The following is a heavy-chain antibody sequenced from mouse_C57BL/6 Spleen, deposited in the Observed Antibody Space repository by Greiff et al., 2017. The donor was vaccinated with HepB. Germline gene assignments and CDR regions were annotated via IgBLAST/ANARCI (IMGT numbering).Heavy chain of an antibody. D-gene: IGHD2-4*01. CDR2: ISYDGSN. CDR1: GYSITSGYY. V-gene: IGHV3-6*01. CDR3: ARDPLYDYDEAY. J-gene: IGHJ3*01. Sequence: EVQLQESGPGLVKPSQSLSLTCSVTGYSITSGYYWNWIRQFPGNKLEWMGYISYDGSNNYNPSLKNRISITRDTSKNQFFLKLNSVTTEDTATYYCARDPLYDYDEAYWGQGTLVTVSA.